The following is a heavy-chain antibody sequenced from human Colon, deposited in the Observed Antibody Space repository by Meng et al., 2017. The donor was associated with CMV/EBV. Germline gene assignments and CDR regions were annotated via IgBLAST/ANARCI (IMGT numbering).Heavy chain of an antibody. J-gene: IGHJ4*02. Sequence: GGSLRLSCAASGFTFDDFGMAWVRQPPGKGLEWVAVIGGTATIIQYAESVKGRFAISRDNSTNTLYLQMSNLRAEDTAVYYCGKNGAWFRVDSWGQGTPVTVSS. D-gene: IGHD3-10*01. CDR3: GKNGAWFRVDS. V-gene: IGHV3-23*01. CDR1: GFTFDDFG. CDR2: IGGTATII.